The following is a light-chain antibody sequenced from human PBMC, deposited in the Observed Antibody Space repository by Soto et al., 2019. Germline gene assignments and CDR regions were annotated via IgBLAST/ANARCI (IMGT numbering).Light chain of an antibody. V-gene: IGKV3-11*01. CDR2: DAS. CDR3: QQKIT. Sequence: EIVLTQSPATLSLSPGERATLSCRASQSVSSYLAWYQQKPGQAHRLLIYDASNRATGIPARFSGSGSGTDFTLNISSLEPEDVAVYYSQQKITFGPGTKVDIK. CDR1: QSVSSY. J-gene: IGKJ3*01.